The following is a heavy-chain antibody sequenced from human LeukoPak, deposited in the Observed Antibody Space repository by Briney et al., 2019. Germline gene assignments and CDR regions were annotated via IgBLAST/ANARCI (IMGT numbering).Heavy chain of an antibody. CDR1: GFIFDDYG. Sequence: GGSLSLSCAASGFIFDDYGMSWVRQAPGKGLEWVSGINWNGGSTVYADSVKGRFTISRDNAKNSLYVHMNSLRAEDTALYYCARVRGRYYYYYYMDVWGKGTTVTVSS. V-gene: IGHV3-20*04. J-gene: IGHJ6*03. CDR3: ARVRGRYYYYYYMDV. D-gene: IGHD1-26*01. CDR2: INWNGGST.